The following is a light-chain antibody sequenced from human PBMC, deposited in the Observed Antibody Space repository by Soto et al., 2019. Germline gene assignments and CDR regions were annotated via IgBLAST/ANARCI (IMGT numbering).Light chain of an antibody. Sequence: DIQMTQSPSTLSASIGDRVTITCRASQNINNWIAWYQQKPGKAPKFLIYDASTLESGVPSRFSGSGFGTEFSLTISSLQPDDFGSYYCQHMRTFGQATKLEMK. CDR3: QHMRT. CDR1: QNINNW. V-gene: IGKV1-5*01. CDR2: DAS. J-gene: IGKJ1*01.